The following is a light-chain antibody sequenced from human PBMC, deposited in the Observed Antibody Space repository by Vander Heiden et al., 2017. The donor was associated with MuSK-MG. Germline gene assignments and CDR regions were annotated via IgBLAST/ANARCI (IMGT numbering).Light chain of an antibody. V-gene: IGLV1-51*01. J-gene: IGLJ1*01. CDR3: GTGGSSRSDV. CDR1: SSNIGNPY. Sequence: VSAAPGQQVTITCSGSSSNIGNPYVLWYQQLPGTAPKLPLHDHNQRPPGLPDRFSGSKPGTSAALGITGDRRGVEADYYCGTGGSSRSDVFGTGTKVTVL. CDR2: DHN.